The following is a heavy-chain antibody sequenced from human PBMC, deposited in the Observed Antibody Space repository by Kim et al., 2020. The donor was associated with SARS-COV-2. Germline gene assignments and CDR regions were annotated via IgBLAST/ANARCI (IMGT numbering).Heavy chain of an antibody. V-gene: IGHV1-18*04. CDR1: GYTFTSYG. CDR3: ARSKLTYYYDSSGYYPFDY. J-gene: IGHJ4*02. D-gene: IGHD3-22*01. CDR2: ISAYNGNT. Sequence: ASVKVSCKASGYTFTSYGISWVRQAPGQGLEWMGWISAYNGNTNYAQKLQGRVTMTTDTSTSTAYMELRSLRSDDTAVYYCARSKLTYYYDSSGYYPFDYWGQGTLVTVSS.